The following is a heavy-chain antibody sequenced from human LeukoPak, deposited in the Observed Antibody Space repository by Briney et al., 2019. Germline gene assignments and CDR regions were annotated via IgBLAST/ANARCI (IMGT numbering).Heavy chain of an antibody. CDR1: GFIFSNHA. V-gene: IGHV3-23*01. CDR2: ITGSADRT. Sequence: GGSLRLSCVASGFIFSNHAMTWVRQAPGKGLEWVAVITGSADRTYYTASVKGRFTISRDNSKDTLFLQMNSLRVEDTAVYYCVRNGLLCRSVACYPSWGRGTLVTVSS. CDR3: VRNGLLCRSVACYPS. D-gene: IGHD2-2*01. J-gene: IGHJ5*02.